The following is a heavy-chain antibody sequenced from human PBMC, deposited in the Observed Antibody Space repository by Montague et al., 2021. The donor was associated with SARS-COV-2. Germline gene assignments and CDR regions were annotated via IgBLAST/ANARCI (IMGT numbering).Heavy chain of an antibody. Sequence: SLRLSCAASGFTFSTYWMSWVRQAPGKGLEWVADMKQDGSEKYYVDSVKGRFIISRDNAKSLLYLEMNSLRAEDTAVYYCARDEGSHSIYYYGSSGYYVYWGQGTPVTVSS. CDR2: MKQDGSEK. J-gene: IGHJ4*02. CDR1: GFTFSTYW. V-gene: IGHV3-7*03. D-gene: IGHD3-22*01. CDR3: ARDEGSHSIYYYGSSGYYVY.